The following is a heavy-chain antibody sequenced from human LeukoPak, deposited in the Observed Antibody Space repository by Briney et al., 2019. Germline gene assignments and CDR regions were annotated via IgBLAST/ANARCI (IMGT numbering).Heavy chain of an antibody. CDR1: GFTFSNAW. J-gene: IGHJ6*04. CDR2: IKSKTDGGTT. Sequence: GGSLRLSCTASGFTFSNAWMSWVRQTPGKGLEWLGRIKSKTDGGTTDYVAPVKGRFTISRDDSKTTLYLQMNNLTTEDTAVYYCTTSPHCGPGRRDAWGKGTTVTVSS. D-gene: IGHD2-21*01. CDR3: TTSPHCGPGRRDA. V-gene: IGHV3-15*01.